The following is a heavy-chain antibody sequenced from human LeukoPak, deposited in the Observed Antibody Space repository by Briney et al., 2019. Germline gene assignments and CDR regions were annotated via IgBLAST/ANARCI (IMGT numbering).Heavy chain of an antibody. V-gene: IGHV3-23*01. D-gene: IGHD3-22*01. CDR3: AKVDDSSGYYFYYFDY. Sequence: GGSLRLSCAASGFTFSSYAMSWVRQAPGKGLEWVSAISGSGGSTYYADSVKGRFTISRDNSKNTLYLQMNSLRAEDTAVYYCAKVDDSSGYYFYYFDYWGQGTLVTVS. J-gene: IGHJ4*02. CDR1: GFTFSSYA. CDR2: ISGSGGST.